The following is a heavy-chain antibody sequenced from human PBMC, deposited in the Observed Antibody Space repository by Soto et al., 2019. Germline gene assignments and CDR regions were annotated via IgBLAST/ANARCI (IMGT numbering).Heavy chain of an antibody. Sequence: EVQLVESGGGLVQPGGSLRLSCAVAGFIFRSYEMNWVRQGPGKALEWISYISSTANTIYYSDTVKGRFTISRDNAKNSLYLQMHSLRGEDTAIYYCVRGLGEAYFDYWGQGALVAVSP. CDR2: ISSTANTI. D-gene: IGHD3-16*01. CDR1: GFIFRSYE. J-gene: IGHJ4*02. CDR3: VRGLGEAYFDY. V-gene: IGHV3-48*03.